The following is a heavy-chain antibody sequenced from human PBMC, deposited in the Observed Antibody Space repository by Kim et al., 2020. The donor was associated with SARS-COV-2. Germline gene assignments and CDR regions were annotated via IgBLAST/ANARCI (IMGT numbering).Heavy chain of an antibody. V-gene: IGHV3-23*01. J-gene: IGHJ1*01. CDR3: AKHFGSSGSEFQH. CDR2: ISGSDGST. CDR1: GFTFSAYA. D-gene: IGHD3-22*01. Sequence: GGSLRLSCAASGFTFSAYAMSWVRQAPGKGLEWVSGISGSDGSTYYADSVKGRFIISRDNSKNTLHLQTNSLRAEDTAVYYCAKHFGSSGSEFQHWGQGT.